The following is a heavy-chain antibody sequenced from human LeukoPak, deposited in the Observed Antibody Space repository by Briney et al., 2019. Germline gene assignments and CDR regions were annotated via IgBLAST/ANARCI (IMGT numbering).Heavy chain of an antibody. CDR1: EFTFSSYN. Sequence: PGGSLRLSCAASEFTFSSYNMNWVRQAPGKGLEWVAAISGSSTGTYYADSVRGRFTISRDNSKNSLFVQMNSLRAEDTAVYFCAKSRSGSANWALQIFDNWGQGTLVTVSS. J-gene: IGHJ4*02. CDR3: AKSRSGSANWALQIFDN. D-gene: IGHD1-1*01. CDR2: ISGSSTGT. V-gene: IGHV3-23*01.